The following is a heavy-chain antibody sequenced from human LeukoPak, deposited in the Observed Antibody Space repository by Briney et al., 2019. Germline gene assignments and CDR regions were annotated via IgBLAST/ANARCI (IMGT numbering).Heavy chain of an antibody. D-gene: IGHD6-19*01. V-gene: IGHV4-59*01. CDR3: ARVYSSGWYVDY. J-gene: IGHJ4*02. CDR1: GGSISSYY. Sequence: SETLSLTCTVSGGSISSYYWSWIRQPPGKGLEWIGYIYYSGSTNYNPSLKSRVTISVDTSKNQFSLKLSSVTAADTAVYYCARVYSSGWYVDYWGQGTLVTVSS. CDR2: IYYSGST.